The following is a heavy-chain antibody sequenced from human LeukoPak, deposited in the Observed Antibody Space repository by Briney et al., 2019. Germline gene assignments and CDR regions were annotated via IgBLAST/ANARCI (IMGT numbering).Heavy chain of an antibody. CDR2: INSDGSST. V-gene: IGHV3-74*01. Sequence: PGGSLRLSCAASGFRFSGYWMHWVRQAPGKGLVWVSRINSDGSSTSYADSVKGRFTISRDNAKNTLYLQMNSLRAEDTAVYYCARDRPDSSSWYENAFDIWGQGTMVTVSS. CDR1: GFRFSGYW. D-gene: IGHD6-13*01. J-gene: IGHJ3*02. CDR3: ARDRPDSSSWYENAFDI.